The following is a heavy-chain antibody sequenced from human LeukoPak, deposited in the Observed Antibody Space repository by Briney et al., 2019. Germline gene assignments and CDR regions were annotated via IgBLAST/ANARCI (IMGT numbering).Heavy chain of an antibody. CDR1: GFTFSSYA. D-gene: IGHD1-26*01. Sequence: PGGSLRLSCAASGFTFSSYAMSWVRQAPGKGLEWVSAISGSGGSTYYADSVKGRFTISRDNSKNTLYLQMNSLRAEDTAVYFCAKSGSGLLGGLDYWGPGTLVTVSS. V-gene: IGHV3-23*01. J-gene: IGHJ4*02. CDR3: AKSGSGLLGGLDY. CDR2: ISGSGGST.